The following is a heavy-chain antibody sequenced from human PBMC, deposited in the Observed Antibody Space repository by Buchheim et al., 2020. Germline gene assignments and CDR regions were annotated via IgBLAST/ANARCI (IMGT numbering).Heavy chain of an antibody. CDR2: INHSGST. CDR1: GGSFSGYY. CDR3: ARFCGGDCYSSDAFDI. Sequence: QVQLQESGPGLVKPSQTLSLTCTVYGGSFSGYYWSWIRQPPGKGLEWIGEINHSGSTNYNPSLKSRVTISVDTSKNQFSLKLSSVTAADTAVYYCARFCGGDCYSSDAFDIWGQGT. J-gene: IGHJ3*02. D-gene: IGHD2-21*02. V-gene: IGHV4-34*09.